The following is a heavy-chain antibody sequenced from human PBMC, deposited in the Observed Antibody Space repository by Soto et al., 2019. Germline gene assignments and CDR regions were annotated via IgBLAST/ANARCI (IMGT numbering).Heavy chain of an antibody. D-gene: IGHD3-22*01. Sequence: GSLRLSCAASGFTFSSYAMSWVRQAPGKGLEWVSAISGSGGSTYYADSVKGRFTISRDNSKNTLYLQMNSLRAEDTAVYYCAKPRREYDSSGYYYFDYWGQGTLVTVSS. CDR2: ISGSGGST. CDR3: AKPRREYDSSGYYYFDY. J-gene: IGHJ4*02. V-gene: IGHV3-23*01. CDR1: GFTFSSYA.